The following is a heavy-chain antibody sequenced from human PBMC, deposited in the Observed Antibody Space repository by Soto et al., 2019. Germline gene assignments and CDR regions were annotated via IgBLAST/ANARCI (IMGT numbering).Heavy chain of an antibody. CDR3: ARGGSSSWYKNPYYYGMDV. CDR1: GGASSSGGYY. D-gene: IGHD6-13*01. V-gene: IGHV4-31*02. Sequence: LCLNWTVSGGASSSGGYYWSWISQHPGKGLEWIGYIYYSGSTYYNPSLKSRVTISVDTSKNQFSLKLSSVTAADTAVYYCARGGSSSWYKNPYYYGMDVWGQGTTVTVSS. CDR2: IYYSGST. J-gene: IGHJ6*02.